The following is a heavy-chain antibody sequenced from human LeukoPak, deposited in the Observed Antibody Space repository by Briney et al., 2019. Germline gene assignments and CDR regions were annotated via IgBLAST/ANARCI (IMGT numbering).Heavy chain of an antibody. D-gene: IGHD2/OR15-2a*01. V-gene: IGHV3-23*01. CDR2: INNGGHSS. CDR3: AKDGRNSPLM. CDR1: GFTFGSYG. Sequence: PGGSLRLSCAASGFTFGSYGMTWVRRAPGKGLEWVSTINNGGHSSFYADSVKGRFTISRDNSKNTLYLQMNSLRAEDTAVYYCAKDGRNSPLMWGQGTVVSVSS. J-gene: IGHJ3*02.